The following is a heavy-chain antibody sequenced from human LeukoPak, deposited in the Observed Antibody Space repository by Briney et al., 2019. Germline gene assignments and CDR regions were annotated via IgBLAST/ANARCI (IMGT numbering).Heavy chain of an antibody. CDR2: IYPGDSDT. V-gene: IGHV5-51*01. CDR3: ARQRTGDIAAQGY. CDR1: GYSFTSYW. Sequence: GESLKISCKGSGYSFTSYWIGWVRQMPGKGLERMGIIYPGDSDTRYSPSFQGQVTISADESISTAYLQWSSLKASDTAMYYCARQRTGDIAAQGYWGQGTLVTVSS. J-gene: IGHJ4*02. D-gene: IGHD6-6*01.